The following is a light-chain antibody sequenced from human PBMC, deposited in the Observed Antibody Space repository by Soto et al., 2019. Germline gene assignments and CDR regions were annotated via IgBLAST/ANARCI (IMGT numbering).Light chain of an antibody. Sequence: IVMTQSPVSLAVTPGEPASISCTSSQSLLYIDGYNYLDWYLQKPGQPPQLLIYSASNRASGVPDRFSGSGSGTDFTLKISRVEAEDVGVYFCMQARQTPFTFGPGTKVDIK. V-gene: IGKV2-28*01. CDR2: SAS. J-gene: IGKJ3*01. CDR3: MQARQTPFT. CDR1: QSLLYIDGYNY.